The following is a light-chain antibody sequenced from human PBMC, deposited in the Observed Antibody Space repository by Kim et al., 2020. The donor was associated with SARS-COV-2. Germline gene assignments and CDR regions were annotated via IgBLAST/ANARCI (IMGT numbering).Light chain of an antibody. CDR1: SSDVGGFNY. V-gene: IGLV2-14*03. CDR2: GVT. J-gene: IGLJ2*01. CDR3: SSYTTSTTLA. Sequence: GQSITSSCTGTSSDVGGFNYVSWYQQHQGKAPKLIIYGVTNRPSGVSDRFSGSKSGDTASLTISGLQADDEADYYCSSYTTSTTLAFGGGTQLTVL.